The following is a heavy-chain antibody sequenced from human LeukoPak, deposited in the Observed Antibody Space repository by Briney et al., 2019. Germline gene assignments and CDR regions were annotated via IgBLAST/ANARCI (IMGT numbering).Heavy chain of an antibody. V-gene: IGHV3-30*03. J-gene: IGHJ4*02. D-gene: IGHD3-3*01. Sequence: GSLRLSCAASGFTFSSYGMHWVRQAPGKGLEWVAVISYDGSNKYYADSVKGRFTISRDNSKNTLYLQMNSLRAEDTAVYYCARDYDFWSGSSSPSYWGRGTLVTVSS. CDR1: GFTFSSYG. CDR2: ISYDGSNK. CDR3: ARDYDFWSGSSSPSY.